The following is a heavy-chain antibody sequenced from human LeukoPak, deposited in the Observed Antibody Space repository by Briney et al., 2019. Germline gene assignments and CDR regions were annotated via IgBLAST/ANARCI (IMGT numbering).Heavy chain of an antibody. CDR3: ARGPFVGSSWYFDY. J-gene: IGHJ4*02. CDR2: INPNSGGT. D-gene: IGHD6-13*01. Sequence: ASVKVSCKASGYTFTGYYMHWVRQAPGQGLEWMGRINPNSGGTNYAQKFQGRVTMTRDTSISTAYMELSRLRSDDTAVYYCARGPFVGSSWYFDYWGQGTWSPSPQ. V-gene: IGHV1-2*06. CDR1: GYTFTGYY.